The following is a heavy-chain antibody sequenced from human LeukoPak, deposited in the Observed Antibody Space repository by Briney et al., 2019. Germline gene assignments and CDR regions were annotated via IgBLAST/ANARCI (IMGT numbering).Heavy chain of an antibody. D-gene: IGHD1-1*01. CDR1: GGTFSSYA. V-gene: IGHV1-69*13. J-gene: IGHJ4*02. CDR3: ASSLTGTGTTNY. CDR2: IIPIFGTA. Sequence: SVKVSCKASGGTFSSYAISWVRQAPGQGLEWMGGIIPIFGTANYAQKFQGRVTITADESTSTAYMELRSLRSDDTAVYYCASSLTGTGTTNYWGQGTLVTVSS.